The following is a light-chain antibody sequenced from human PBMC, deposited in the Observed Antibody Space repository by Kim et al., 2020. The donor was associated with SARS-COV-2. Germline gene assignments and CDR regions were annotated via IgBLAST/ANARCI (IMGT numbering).Light chain of an antibody. Sequence: GTLTCTSNHGNFRCEGSVCLHHDQGRPPKLLSFRDNNRPSGSSEGFSASGSGNTGSLTITGLQPEDEGDYYCSAWDSSLGDWVVGGGTQLTVL. CDR1: HGNFRCEG. J-gene: IGLJ3*02. V-gene: IGLV10-54*04. CDR3: SAWDSSLGDWV. CDR2: RDN.